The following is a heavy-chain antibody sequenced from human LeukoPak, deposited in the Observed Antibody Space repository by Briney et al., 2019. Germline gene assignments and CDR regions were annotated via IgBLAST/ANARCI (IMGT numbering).Heavy chain of an antibody. Sequence: LRLSCAASGFTFDDYAMHWVRQAPGKGREWIGYIYHSGSTYYNPSLKSRVTISVDTSKNQFSLKLSSVTAADTAVYYCARYNQGFGELLLWGQGTLGTVSS. D-gene: IGHD3-10*01. J-gene: IGHJ4*02. CDR3: ARYNQGFGELLL. CDR2: IYHSGST. CDR1: GFTFDDYA. V-gene: IGHV4-30-2*01.